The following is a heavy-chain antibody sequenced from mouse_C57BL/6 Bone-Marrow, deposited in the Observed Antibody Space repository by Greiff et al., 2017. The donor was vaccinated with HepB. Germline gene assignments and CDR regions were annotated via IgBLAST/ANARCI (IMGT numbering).Heavy chain of an antibody. V-gene: IGHV3-6*01. CDR1: GYSITSGYY. CDR2: ISYDGSN. Sequence: ESGPGLVKPSQSLSLTCSVTGYSITSGYYWNWIRQFPGNKLEWMGYISYDGSNNYNPSLKNRISITRDTSKNQFFLKLNSVTTEDTATYYCARGSNWYFDYWGQGTTLTVSS. D-gene: IGHD2-5*01. J-gene: IGHJ2*01. CDR3: ARGSNWYFDY.